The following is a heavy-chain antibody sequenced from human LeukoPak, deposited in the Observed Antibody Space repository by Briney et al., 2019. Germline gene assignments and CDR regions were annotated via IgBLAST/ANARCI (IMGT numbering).Heavy chain of an antibody. J-gene: IGHJ4*02. V-gene: IGHV5-51*01. D-gene: IGHD3-9*01. CDR3: ARRNYDILTGYYPLDY. Sequence: GESLKISCKGSGYSFTSYWIGWVRQMPGKGLEWMGIIYPGDSDTRYSPSFQGQVTISADKSISTAYLQWSSLKASDTAMYYCARRNYDILTGYYPLDYWGQGTLVTVSS. CDR2: IYPGDSDT. CDR1: GYSFTSYW.